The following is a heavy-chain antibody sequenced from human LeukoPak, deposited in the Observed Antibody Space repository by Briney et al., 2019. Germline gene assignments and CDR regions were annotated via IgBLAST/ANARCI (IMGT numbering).Heavy chain of an antibody. CDR2: IKSKTDGGTT. Sequence: GGSLRLSCAASGFTFSNAWMSWVRQAPGKGLEWVGRIKSKTDGGTTDYAAPVKGRFTISRDDSKNTLYLQMNSLKTEDTAVYYCTTKDYGDYGGFDYWGQGTLVTVSS. CDR3: TTKDYGDYGGFDY. V-gene: IGHV3-15*01. CDR1: GFTFSNAW. J-gene: IGHJ4*02. D-gene: IGHD4-17*01.